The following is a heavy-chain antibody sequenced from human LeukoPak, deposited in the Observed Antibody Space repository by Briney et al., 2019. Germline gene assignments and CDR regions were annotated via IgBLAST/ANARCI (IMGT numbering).Heavy chain of an antibody. V-gene: IGHV3-30-3*01. CDR3: ARDMSGYCSGGRCYNMGYFDY. J-gene: IGHJ4*02. Sequence: GRSLRLSCAASGFTFNSYAMHWVCQAPGKGLEWVAVISYDGSNKYYADSVKGRFTISRDNSKNTLYLQMNSLRAEDTAVYYCARDMSGYCSGGRCYNMGYFDYWGQGTLVTVSS. CDR1: GFTFNSYA. CDR2: ISYDGSNK. D-gene: IGHD2-15*01.